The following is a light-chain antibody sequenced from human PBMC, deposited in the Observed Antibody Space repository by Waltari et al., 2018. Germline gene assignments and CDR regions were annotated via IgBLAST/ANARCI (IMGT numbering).Light chain of an antibody. Sequence: QSVLTQPPSASGTPGQRVTISCSAPYSTTGSNIVPWYQQLPGTAPKLLIYSNDYRPSGVPDRFSGSKSGTSASLAISGLQSEDEADYYCATWDDRLTGVVFGGGTRVTVL. CDR3: ATWDDRLTGVV. CDR2: SND. J-gene: IGLJ2*01. V-gene: IGLV1-44*01. CDR1: YSTTGSNI.